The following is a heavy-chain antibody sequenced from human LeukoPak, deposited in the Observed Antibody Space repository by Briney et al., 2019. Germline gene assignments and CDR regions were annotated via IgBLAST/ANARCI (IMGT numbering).Heavy chain of an antibody. D-gene: IGHD3-22*01. CDR1: GGSISSGGYY. Sequence: SETLSLTCTVSGGSISSGGYYWSWIRQHPGKGLEWIGYIYYSGSTYYNPSLKSRVTISVDTPKNQFSLKLSSVTAADTAVYYCARGSGYYSYYFDYWGQGTLVTVSS. CDR3: ARGSGYYSYYFDY. V-gene: IGHV4-31*03. CDR2: IYYSGST. J-gene: IGHJ4*02.